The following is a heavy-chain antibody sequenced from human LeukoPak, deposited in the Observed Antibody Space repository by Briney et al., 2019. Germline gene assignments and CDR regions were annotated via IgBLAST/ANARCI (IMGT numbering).Heavy chain of an antibody. CDR2: SRSKAYGGTT. V-gene: IGHV3-49*03. J-gene: IGHJ6*02. Sequence: PGRSLRLSCTVSGFTFGDYAMSWIRQAPGKGLDLVGFSRSKAYGGTTEYAASVKGRFTNSRDDSKSSAYLPMDSLKTEDAAVYYCSRMNYYYGMDVWGQGTTVTVSS. CDR3: SRMNYYYGMDV. CDR1: GFTFGDYA.